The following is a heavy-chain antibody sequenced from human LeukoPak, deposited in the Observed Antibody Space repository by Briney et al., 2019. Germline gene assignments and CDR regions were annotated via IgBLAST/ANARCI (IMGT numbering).Heavy chain of an antibody. CDR2: MNPNSCNK. CDR3: ARANYYGSGKKDLDY. V-gene: IGHV1-8*01. Sequence: ASVKVSCKASGYTFTTYDINWVRQATGQGREWMGWMNPNSCNKGHAQKFQERVTKTRRTSMSTAYMELNSLRSEDTAVYYCARANYYGSGKKDLDYWGQGTLVTVSS. J-gene: IGHJ4*02. CDR1: GYTFTTYD. D-gene: IGHD3-10*01.